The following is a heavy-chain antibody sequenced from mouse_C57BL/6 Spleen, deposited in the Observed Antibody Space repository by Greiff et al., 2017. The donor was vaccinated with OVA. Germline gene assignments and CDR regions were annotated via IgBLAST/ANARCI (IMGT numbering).Heavy chain of an antibody. CDR3: ARRGPRRYAMDY. Sequence: VQLQQPGAELVMPGASVKLSCKASGYTFTSYWMHWVKQRPGQGLEWIGEIDPSDSYTNYNQKFKGKSTLTVDKSSSTADMQLSSLTSEDSAVYYCARRGPRRYAMDYWGQGTSVTVSS. V-gene: IGHV1-69*01. CDR1: GYTFTSYW. J-gene: IGHJ4*01. CDR2: IDPSDSYT.